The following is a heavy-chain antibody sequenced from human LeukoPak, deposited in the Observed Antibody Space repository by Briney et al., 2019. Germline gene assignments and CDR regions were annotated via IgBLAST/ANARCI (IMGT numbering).Heavy chain of an antibody. Sequence: APGRLSCKPSVYTVTSYGIICGRQAPGQGLEWRGWISGYNSNTDDAQKLQGRVAITTDTSTSTAYIDLRSVRSDDTAVYYWATSAYCSSTGCYTGGYYYGMDVWGQGTTVTVSS. CDR1: VYTVTSYG. V-gene: IGHV1-18*01. D-gene: IGHD2-2*02. J-gene: IGHJ6*02. CDR2: ISGYNSNT. CDR3: ATSAYCSSTGCYTGGYYYGMDV.